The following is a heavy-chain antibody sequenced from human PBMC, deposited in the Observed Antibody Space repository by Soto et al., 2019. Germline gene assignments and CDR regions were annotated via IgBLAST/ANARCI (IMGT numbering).Heavy chain of an antibody. CDR3: ARQASTIFGVVKDYYYYYGMDV. D-gene: IGHD3-3*01. CDR2: IYPGNSNT. CDR1: GYSFTNYW. J-gene: IGHJ6*02. Sequence: PGESLKISCKGSGYSFTNYWIGWVRQMPGTGLEWMGIIYPGNSNTRYSPSFQGQVTMSADKSISTAYLQWSSLKASDTAMYYCARQASTIFGVVKDYYYYYGMDVWGQGTMVTVSS. V-gene: IGHV5-51*01.